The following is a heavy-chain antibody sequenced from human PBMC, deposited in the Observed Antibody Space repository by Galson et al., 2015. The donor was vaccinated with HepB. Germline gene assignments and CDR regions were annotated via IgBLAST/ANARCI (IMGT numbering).Heavy chain of an antibody. CDR3: VKGLPAAGGY. V-gene: IGHV3-64D*06. CDR1: GFTFSSYA. CDR2: ISSNGGST. J-gene: IGHJ4*02. D-gene: IGHD6-13*01. Sequence: SLRLSCAASGFTFSSYAMHWVRQAPGKGLEYVSAISSNGGSTYYADSVKGRFTISRDNSKNTLYLQMSSLRAEDTAVYYCVKGLPAAGGYWGQGTLVTVSS.